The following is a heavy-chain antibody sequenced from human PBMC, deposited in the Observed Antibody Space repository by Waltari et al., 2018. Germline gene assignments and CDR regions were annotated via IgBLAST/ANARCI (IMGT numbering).Heavy chain of an antibody. Sequence: QLQLQESGPGLVKPSETLSLTCTVSGGSISSSNYYWGWIRQPPGKGLEWIGSIYFVGTTYYPPSLKSRVTIAVDTAKNQFSLKLSSVTAGDTAVYFCATQAVTGRGRWDYWGRGTLVTVSS. CDR3: ATQAVTGRGRWDY. J-gene: IGHJ4*02. D-gene: IGHD6-19*01. CDR2: IYFVGTT. V-gene: IGHV4-39*01. CDR1: GGSISSSNYY.